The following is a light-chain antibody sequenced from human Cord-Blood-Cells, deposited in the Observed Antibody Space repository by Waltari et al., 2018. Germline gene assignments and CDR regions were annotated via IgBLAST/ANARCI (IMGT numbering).Light chain of an antibody. CDR1: QSISSC. CDR3: QQYNSYSPET. J-gene: IGKJ1*01. V-gene: IGKV1-5*01. Sequence: DIQMTQSPSTLSASVGDRVTITCRASQSISSCLAWYQKQPGKAPNLLIYDASSLESGVPSRFSGSGSGTEFTLPISSLQPDDVSTYYCQQYNSYSPETLGQGTKVEIK. CDR2: DAS.